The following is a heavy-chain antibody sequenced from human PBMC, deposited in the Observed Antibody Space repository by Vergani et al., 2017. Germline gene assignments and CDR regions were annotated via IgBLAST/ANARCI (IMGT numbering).Heavy chain of an antibody. CDR2: ISSSGSTI. Sequence: EVQLLESGGGLVQPGGSLRLSCAASGFTFSSYAMSWVRQAPGKGLEWVSYISSSGSTIYYADALKGRFTISRDNAKNSLYLQRNSLRAEDTALYYCAKDGYYDILAPDYWGQGTLVTVSS. D-gene: IGHD3-9*01. V-gene: IGHV3-48*04. CDR1: GFTFSSYA. J-gene: IGHJ4*02. CDR3: AKDGYYDILAPDY.